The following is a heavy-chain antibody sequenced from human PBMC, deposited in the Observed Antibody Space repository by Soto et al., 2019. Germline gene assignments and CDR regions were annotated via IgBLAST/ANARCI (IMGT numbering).Heavy chain of an antibody. CDR1: GFNFGDYT. CDR3: AKETFGVGWTLDF. Sequence: QLLESGGGLVQPGGSRRLSCAASGFNFGDYTMTWVRQAPGKGLVWISTISGGCGNSYYADVVKGRFTITRDNSKNTLSLQMNSLKGEDTALYFCAKETFGVGWTLDFWGQGTLVTVSS. V-gene: IGHV3-23*01. CDR2: ISGGCGNS. D-gene: IGHD6-19*01. J-gene: IGHJ4*02.